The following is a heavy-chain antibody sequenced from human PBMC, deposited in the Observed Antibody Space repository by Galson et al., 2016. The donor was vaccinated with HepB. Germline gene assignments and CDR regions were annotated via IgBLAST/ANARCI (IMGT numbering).Heavy chain of an antibody. J-gene: IGHJ4*02. CDR2: VFHIGTT. V-gene: IGHV4-59*12. Sequence: SETLSLTCTVSGDSISRNFWSWIRQPPGKGLEWIGNVFHIGTTNYNPSLESRVTLSVDTSKNELSLKLTSVTAADTAMYYCARLMAIGAFDYWGQGILVTVSS. CDR1: GDSISRNF. CDR3: ARLMAIGAFDY. D-gene: IGHD5-24*01.